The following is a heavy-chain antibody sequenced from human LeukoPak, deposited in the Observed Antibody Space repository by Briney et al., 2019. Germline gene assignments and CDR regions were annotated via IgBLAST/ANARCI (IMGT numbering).Heavy chain of an antibody. Sequence: GASVKVSCKASGGTFSSYAISWVRQAPGQGLEWMGGIIPIFGTANYAQKFQGRVTITADESTSTAYMELSSLRSEDTAVYYCARDLRRNCSGGSCYSRFDPWGQGTLVTVSS. CDR3: ARDLRRNCSGGSCYSRFDP. D-gene: IGHD2-15*01. J-gene: IGHJ5*02. V-gene: IGHV1-69*13. CDR2: IIPIFGTA. CDR1: GGTFSSYA.